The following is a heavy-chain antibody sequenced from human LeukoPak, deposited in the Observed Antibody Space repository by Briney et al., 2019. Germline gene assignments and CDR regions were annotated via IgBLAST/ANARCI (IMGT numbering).Heavy chain of an antibody. V-gene: IGHV3-23*01. Sequence: GGSLRLSCAASGFTFSSYAMSWVRQAPGKGLEWVSAISGSGGSTYYADSVKGRFTISRDNSKNTLYLQMNSLRAEDTAVYYCAKDRSDSSGYYYSGFDYWGQGTLVTVSS. J-gene: IGHJ4*02. CDR1: GFTFSSYA. D-gene: IGHD3-22*01. CDR3: AKDRSDSSGYYYSGFDY. CDR2: ISGSGGST.